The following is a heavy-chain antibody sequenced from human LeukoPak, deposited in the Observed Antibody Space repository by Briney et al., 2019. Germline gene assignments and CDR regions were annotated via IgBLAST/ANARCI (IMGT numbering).Heavy chain of an antibody. CDR3: ATERGRGSSGYHYWYFDL. CDR1: GYTFTSYG. Sequence: ASVKVSCKASGYTFTSYGISWVRQAPGQGLEWMGWISAYNGNTNYAQKFQGRVTMTEDTSTDTAYMELSSLRSEDTAVYYCATERGRGSSGYHYWYFDLWGRGTLVTVSS. V-gene: IGHV1-18*01. J-gene: IGHJ2*01. D-gene: IGHD3-22*01. CDR2: ISAYNGNT.